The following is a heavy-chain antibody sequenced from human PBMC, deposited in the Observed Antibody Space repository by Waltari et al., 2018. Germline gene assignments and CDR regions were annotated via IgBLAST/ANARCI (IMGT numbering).Heavy chain of an antibody. D-gene: IGHD3-16*01. CDR3: ATFKGDY. Sequence: EVQLLESGGGLVQPGGSLILSCAASGFTFSTYSMSWVRQVPGKGLEWCSSISGSGTGTYYADSVKGRFTISRDNSKNTLSLQMNSLRAEDTALYYCATFKGDYWGQGTLVTVSS. J-gene: IGHJ4*02. CDR1: GFTFSTYS. CDR2: ISGSGTGT. V-gene: IGHV3-23*01.